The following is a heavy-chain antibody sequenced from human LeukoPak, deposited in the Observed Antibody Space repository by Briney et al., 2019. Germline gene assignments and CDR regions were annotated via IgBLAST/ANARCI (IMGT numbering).Heavy chain of an antibody. D-gene: IGHD5-12*01. CDR3: ASQDIVATNFDY. Sequence: PSETLSLTCTVSGGSISSSSYYWGWIRQPPGKGLEWIGSIYYSGSTYYNPSLKSRVTISVDTSKNQFSLKLSSVTAADTAVYYCASQDIVATNFDYWSQGTLVTVSS. CDR1: GGSISSSSYY. V-gene: IGHV4-39*01. CDR2: IYYSGST. J-gene: IGHJ4*02.